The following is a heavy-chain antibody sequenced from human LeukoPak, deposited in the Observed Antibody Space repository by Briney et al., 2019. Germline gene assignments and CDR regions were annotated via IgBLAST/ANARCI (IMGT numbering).Heavy chain of an antibody. D-gene: IGHD4-17*01. J-gene: IGHJ4*02. CDR1: GYTFTSYD. V-gene: IGHV1-8*01. Sequence: GASVKVSCKASGYTFTSYDINWVRQATGQGLEWMGWMNPNSGNIGYAQKFQGRVTMTRNTSISTAYMELSSLRSEDTAVYYCARRPHGDYVGDFDYWGQGTLVTVSS. CDR3: ARRPHGDYVGDFDY. CDR2: MNPNSGNI.